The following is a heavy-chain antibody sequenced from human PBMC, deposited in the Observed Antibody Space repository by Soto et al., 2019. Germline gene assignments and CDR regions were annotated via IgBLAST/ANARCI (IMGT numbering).Heavy chain of an antibody. CDR1: GFTVSSNY. CDR3: ARQGVTVYMDV. V-gene: IGHV3-66*04. J-gene: IGHJ6*03. Sequence: LSLTCAASGFTVSSNYMSWVRQAPGKGLEWVSVIYSGGSTYYADSVKGRFTISRDNSKNTLYLQMNSLRAEDTAVYYCARQGVTVYMDVWGKGTTVTVSS. CDR2: IYSGGST. D-gene: IGHD4-4*01.